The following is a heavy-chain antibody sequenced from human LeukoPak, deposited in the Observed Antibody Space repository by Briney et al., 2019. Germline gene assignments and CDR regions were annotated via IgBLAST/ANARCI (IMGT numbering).Heavy chain of an antibody. D-gene: IGHD3-10*01. Sequence: ASETLSLTCAVSGYSISSGYYWSWIRQPPGKGLEWIGEINHSGSTNYNPSLKSRVTISVDTSKNQFSLKLSSVTAADTAVYYCARNSGRLLWFGEDYYWFDPWGQGTLVTVSS. CDR2: INHSGST. CDR1: GYSISSGYY. V-gene: IGHV4-34*01. J-gene: IGHJ5*02. CDR3: ARNSGRLLWFGEDYYWFDP.